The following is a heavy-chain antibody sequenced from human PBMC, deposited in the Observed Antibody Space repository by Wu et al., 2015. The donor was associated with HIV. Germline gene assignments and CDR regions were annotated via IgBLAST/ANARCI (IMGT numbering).Heavy chain of an antibody. CDR1: RFTTDD. Sequence: QVQLVQSGAEVKKPGASVKVSCKASRFTTDDINWLRQATGQGLEWMGWINLNSGNTGYAQKFQGRVTISKNTSIITAYVELSNLRSEDTAIYYCARGGIIMGPTIKTSYYMDVWGKGTMVTVSS. D-gene: IGHD1-26*01. CDR3: ARGGIIMGPTIKTSYYMDV. V-gene: IGHV1-8*03. J-gene: IGHJ6*03. CDR2: INLNSGNT.